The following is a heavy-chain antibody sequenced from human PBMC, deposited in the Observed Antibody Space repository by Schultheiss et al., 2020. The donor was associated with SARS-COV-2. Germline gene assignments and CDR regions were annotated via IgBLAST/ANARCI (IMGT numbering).Heavy chain of an antibody. CDR3: ARAGGYYYDSSGLDY. CDR2: IIPNSGGT. J-gene: IGHJ4*02. Sequence: SVKVSCKASGGTFSSYAISWVRQAPGQGLEWMGGIIPNSGGTNYAQKFQGRVTITADESTSTAYMELSSLRSEDTAVYYCARAGGYYYDSSGLDYWGQGTLVTVSS. D-gene: IGHD3-22*01. V-gene: IGHV1-69*13. CDR1: GGTFSSYA.